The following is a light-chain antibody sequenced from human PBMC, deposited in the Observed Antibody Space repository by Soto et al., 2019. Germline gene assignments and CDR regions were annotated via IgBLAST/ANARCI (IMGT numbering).Light chain of an antibody. CDR1: QSVTTN. CDR3: HQYNFWPT. CDR2: DAS. V-gene: IGKV3-15*01. Sequence: EVVMTQTPATLFVSPGERVTFSCRASQSVTTNLAWYQHKPGQSPRLLISDASTGASGIPPRFSGSGSGTEFTLTISSLQSEDFAVYYCHQYNFWPTFGQGTKVDIK. J-gene: IGKJ1*01.